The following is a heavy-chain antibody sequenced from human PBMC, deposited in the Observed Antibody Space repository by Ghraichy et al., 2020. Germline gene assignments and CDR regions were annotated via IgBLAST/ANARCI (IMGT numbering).Heavy chain of an antibody. D-gene: IGHD3-22*01. CDR3: ARVLRYDSSGYSGSDP. CDR2: ISSSGSTI. J-gene: IGHJ5*02. CDR1: GFTFSDYY. Sequence: SCAASGFTFSDYYMSWIRQAPGRGLEWLSYISSSGSTIYYADSVKGRFTISRDNAKNSLYLQMNSLRAEDTAVYYCARVLRYDSSGYSGSDPWGQGTLVTVSS. V-gene: IGHV3-11*04.